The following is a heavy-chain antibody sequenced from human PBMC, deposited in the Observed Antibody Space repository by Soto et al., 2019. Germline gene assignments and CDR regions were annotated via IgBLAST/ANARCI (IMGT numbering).Heavy chain of an antibody. V-gene: IGHV3-23*01. J-gene: IGHJ6*02. CDR1: GFTFSSYA. D-gene: IGHD3-10*01. CDR3: AKVGYFCYGSGSYYPYYYGMDV. CDR2: ISGSGGST. Sequence: GGSLRLSCAASGFTFSSYAMSWVRQAPGKGLEWVSAISGSGGSTYYADSVKGRFTISRDNSKNTLYLQMNSLRAEDTAVYYCAKVGYFCYGSGSYYPYYYGMDVWGQGTTVTVSS.